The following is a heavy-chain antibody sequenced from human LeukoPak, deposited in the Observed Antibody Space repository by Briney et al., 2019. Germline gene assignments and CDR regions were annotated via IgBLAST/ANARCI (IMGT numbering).Heavy chain of an antibody. CDR1: GFTFDDYA. J-gene: IGHJ3*02. CDR2: INWNAGRT. V-gene: IGHV3-20*04. D-gene: IGHD6-19*01. CDR3: VRDQHSSAWAAAFDI. Sequence: GGSLRLSCAASGFTFDDYAMSWVRQAPGKGLEWVSGINWNAGRTGYADSVKGRFTISRDNAKKSLYLQMNSLRVEDAALYYCVRDQHSSAWAAAFDIWGQGTMVTVSS.